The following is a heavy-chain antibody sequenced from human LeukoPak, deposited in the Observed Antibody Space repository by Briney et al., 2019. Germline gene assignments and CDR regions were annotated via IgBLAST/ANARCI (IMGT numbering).Heavy chain of an antibody. Sequence: PGGSLRLSCAASGFRFSNYGMQWVRQAPGKGLEWVAIIWFDGSNSYHADSVEGRFTISRDNSKSTLYLQMNSLRAEDTAVYYCAREATGTGVDDYWGQGTLVTVSS. CDR2: IWFDGSNS. V-gene: IGHV3-33*01. D-gene: IGHD3-3*01. J-gene: IGHJ4*02. CDR1: GFRFSNYG. CDR3: AREATGTGVDDY.